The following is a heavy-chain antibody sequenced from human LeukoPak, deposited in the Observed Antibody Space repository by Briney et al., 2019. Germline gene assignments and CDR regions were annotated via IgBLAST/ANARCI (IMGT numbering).Heavy chain of an antibody. V-gene: IGHV3-7*01. CDR1: GFTFSSHW. Sequence: PGGSLRLSCAGSGFTFSSHWMNWVRQAPGKGLEWVANIKQDGSQKYYVDSVKGRFTTSRDNAKNSLYLQMNSLRAEDTAVYYCARSFLEWLFVDYWGQGTPITVSS. J-gene: IGHJ4*02. CDR3: ARSFLEWLFVDY. CDR2: IKQDGSQK. D-gene: IGHD3-3*01.